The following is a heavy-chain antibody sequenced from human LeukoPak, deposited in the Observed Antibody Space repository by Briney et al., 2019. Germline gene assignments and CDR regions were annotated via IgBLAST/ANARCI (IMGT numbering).Heavy chain of an antibody. V-gene: IGHV3-23*01. CDR2: IGIDVRDS. D-gene: IGHD1-26*01. J-gene: IGHJ3*01. Sequence: GGSLRLSCAASGFTFSNYVMTWVRQAPGKGLERVSAIGIDVRDSDYADSVKGRFTICRDNSKNTVYLQMNSLRAEDTGLYYCTRRVGGTPDNWGLGTLVTVSS. CDR1: GFTFSNYV. CDR3: TRRVGGTPDN.